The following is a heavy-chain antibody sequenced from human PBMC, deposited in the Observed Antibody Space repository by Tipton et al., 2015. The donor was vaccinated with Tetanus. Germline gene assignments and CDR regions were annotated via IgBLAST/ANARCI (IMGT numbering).Heavy chain of an antibody. V-gene: IGHV4-4*07. J-gene: IGHJ4*02. Sequence: TLSLTCTVSGGSIASQYWSWIRQPAGKGLEWIGRTYIRGTTTYNPSLKSRVTISVDTSENQMSLRLTSVTAADTAVYYCARGLPREPFYFDYWGQGKQVTVSS. CDR3: ARGLPREPFYFDY. CDR1: GGSIASQY. D-gene: IGHD1-26*01. CDR2: TYIRGTT.